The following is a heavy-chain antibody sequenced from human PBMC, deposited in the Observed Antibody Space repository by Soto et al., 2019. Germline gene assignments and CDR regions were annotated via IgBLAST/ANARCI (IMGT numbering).Heavy chain of an antibody. CDR3: AREGSYSAYNFAHGIQLWSFDF. V-gene: IGHV4-4*07. D-gene: IGHD5-12*01. CDR2: IYTSGST. Sequence: SETLSLTCTVSGGSISSYYWSWIRQPAGKGLEWIGRIYTSGSTNYNPSLKSRVTMSVDTSKNHFSLNLSSVTAADMAVYYCAREGSYSAYNFAHGIQLWSFDFWGQGALVTVSS. J-gene: IGHJ4*02. CDR1: GGSISSYY.